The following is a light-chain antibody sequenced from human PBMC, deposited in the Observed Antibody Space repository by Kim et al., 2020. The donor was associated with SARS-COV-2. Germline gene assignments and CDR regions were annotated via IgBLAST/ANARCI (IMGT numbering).Light chain of an antibody. CDR1: QSVRSN. Sequence: EIVMTQSPATLSVSPGERATLSCRASQSVRSNLAWYQQKPGQPPRLLIHDASIRATGIPARFSGSGSGTEFTLTISSLQSEDFAIYYCQQYDNWKSFGQGTKLEI. V-gene: IGKV3-15*01. CDR2: DAS. J-gene: IGKJ1*01. CDR3: QQYDNWKS.